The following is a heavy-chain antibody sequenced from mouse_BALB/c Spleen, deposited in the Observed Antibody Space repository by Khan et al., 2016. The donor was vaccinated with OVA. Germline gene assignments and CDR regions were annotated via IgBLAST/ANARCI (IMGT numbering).Heavy chain of an antibody. Sequence: EVELVESGGGLVKPGGSLKVSCAASGFTFSNYGMSWVRQTPEKRLVWVASISSGGSTYYPDSAKGRFTISRDNARNILYLQMSSLRSEDTAMYYCARDYWFVYWGQGTLVTVSA. J-gene: IGHJ3*01. CDR2: ISSGGST. CDR1: GFTFSNYG. CDR3: ARDYWFVY. V-gene: IGHV5-6-5*01.